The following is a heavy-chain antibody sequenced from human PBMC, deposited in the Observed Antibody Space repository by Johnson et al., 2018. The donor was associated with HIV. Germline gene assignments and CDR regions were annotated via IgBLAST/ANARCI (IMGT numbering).Heavy chain of an antibody. CDR2: IKQDGSEK. J-gene: IGHJ3*02. CDR1: GFTVSSNY. V-gene: IGHV3-7*01. CDR3: ARELISSGWMSEDAFDI. Sequence: VQLVESGGGLIQPGGSLRLSCAASGFTVSSNYMSWVRQAPGKGLEWVASIKQDGSEKYYVDSVKGRFTISRDNAKNALYLQMNSLRAEDTAVYYCARELISSGWMSEDAFDIWGQGTMVTVSS. D-gene: IGHD6-19*01.